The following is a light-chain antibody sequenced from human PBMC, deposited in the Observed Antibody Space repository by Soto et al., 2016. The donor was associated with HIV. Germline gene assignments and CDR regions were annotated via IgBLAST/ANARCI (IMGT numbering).Light chain of an antibody. Sequence: DIQMTQSPSSLSASVGDRVTITCRASQGINNYLAWFQQKPGKAPKSLIYGASNLQSGVPSKFSGSGSGTEFTLTISSLQPEDSATYYCQQYNSYPLTFGGGTKVEIK. J-gene: IGKJ4*01. CDR3: QQYNSYPLT. V-gene: IGKV1-16*02. CDR2: GAS. CDR1: QGINNY.